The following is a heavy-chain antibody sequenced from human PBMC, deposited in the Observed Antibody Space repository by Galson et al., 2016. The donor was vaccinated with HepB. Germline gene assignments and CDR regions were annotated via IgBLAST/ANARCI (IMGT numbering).Heavy chain of an antibody. Sequence: SLRLSCAASGFTFNSYAMNWVRQAAGKGLEWVSLISGSGGIRHYADAVKGRFTIPRANSENTVYLQMNSLRAEDTAVYYCAKDTNPGGYAPHDWGQGTLVSVSS. CDR2: ISGSGGIR. CDR3: AKDTNPGGYAPHD. CDR1: GFTFNSYA. D-gene: IGHD2-2*01. V-gene: IGHV3-23*01. J-gene: IGHJ4*02.